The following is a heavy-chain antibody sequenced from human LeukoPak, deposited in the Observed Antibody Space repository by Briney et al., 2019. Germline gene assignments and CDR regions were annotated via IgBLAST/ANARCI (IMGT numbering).Heavy chain of an antibody. J-gene: IGHJ4*02. CDR2: IRSKANNYAT. CDR1: GFTFSGSA. Sequence: GGSLRLSCAASGFTFSGSAMHWVRQASGKGLEWVGRIRSKANNYATAYAASVKGRFTISRDDSKNTAYLQMNSLKTDDTAVYFCSSGLSVLRSNNTPVDYWGQGTLVTVSS. D-gene: IGHD4-17*01. CDR3: SSGLSVLRSNNTPVDY. V-gene: IGHV3-73*01.